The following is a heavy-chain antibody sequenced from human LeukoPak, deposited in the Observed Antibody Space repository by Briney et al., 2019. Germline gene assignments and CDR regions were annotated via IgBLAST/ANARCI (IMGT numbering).Heavy chain of an antibody. CDR1: GFTFSSYA. D-gene: IGHD6-19*01. CDR2: ISYDGSNK. J-gene: IGHJ4*02. Sequence: QPGRSLRLSCAASGFTFSSYAMHWVRQAPGKGLEWVAVISYDGSNKYYADSVKGRFTISRDNSKNTLYLQMNSLRAEDTAVYYCARESSSGWYFFDYWGQGTLVTVS. CDR3: ARESSSGWYFFDY. V-gene: IGHV3-30*04.